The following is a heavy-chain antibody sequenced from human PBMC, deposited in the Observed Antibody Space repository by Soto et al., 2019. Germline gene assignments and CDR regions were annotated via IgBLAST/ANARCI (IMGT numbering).Heavy chain of an antibody. D-gene: IGHD3-10*01. CDR2: ISAYNGNT. CDR1: GYTCTIYG. J-gene: IGHJ4*02. V-gene: IGHV1-18*01. Sequence: ASVKVSCKASGYTCTIYGISCVLQSPLQGLEWMGWISAYNGNTNYAQKLQGRVTMTTDTSTSTTYMELRSLRSDDTAVYYCARGLLWFGELVYYFDYWGQGTLVTVSS. CDR3: ARGLLWFGELVYYFDY.